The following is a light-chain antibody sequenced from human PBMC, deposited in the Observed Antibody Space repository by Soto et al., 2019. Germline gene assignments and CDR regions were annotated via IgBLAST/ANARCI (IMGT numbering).Light chain of an antibody. Sequence: DIVLTQFPGTLSLSPGERATLSCRASQSLTRNYLAWYQQKVGQAPRLLIYGANTRAAGIPDRFSGSGSGTDFTLTISRLEPEDFAVYYCQQYTKSPLTFGGGNKV. CDR1: QSLTRNY. J-gene: IGKJ4*01. V-gene: IGKV3-20*01. CDR2: GAN. CDR3: QQYTKSPLT.